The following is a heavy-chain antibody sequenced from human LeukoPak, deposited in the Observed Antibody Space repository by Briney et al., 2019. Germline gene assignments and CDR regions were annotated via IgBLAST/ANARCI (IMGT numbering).Heavy chain of an antibody. V-gene: IGHV3-30*02. Sequence: GGSLRLSCAASGFIFSSYGMHWVRQAPGKGLEWVAFILYDGKDKYYADSVKGRFTISRDTSKNTLFLQMNSLRPEDTAVYYCEKDPLLYGSGSYYFDNWGQGTLVTVSS. CDR2: ILYDGKDK. CDR1: GFIFSSYG. CDR3: EKDPLLYGSGSYYFDN. D-gene: IGHD3-10*01. J-gene: IGHJ4*02.